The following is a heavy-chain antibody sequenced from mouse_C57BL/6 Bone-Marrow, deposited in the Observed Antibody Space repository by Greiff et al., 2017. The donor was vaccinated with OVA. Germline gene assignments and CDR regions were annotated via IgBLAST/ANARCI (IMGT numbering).Heavy chain of an antibody. CDR2: IDPETGDT. Sequence: VQLQQSGAELVRPGASVTLSCTASGFNIKDDYMHWVKQRPEQGLEWIGWIDPETGDTATASKFQGKAPITAYTSSNPAYLQLSSLTSEDTAVYYCTAITTLVGWAFAYWGQGTLVTVSA. CDR1: GFNIKDDY. CDR3: TAITTLVGWAFAY. J-gene: IGHJ3*01. V-gene: IGHV14-4*01. D-gene: IGHD1-1*01.